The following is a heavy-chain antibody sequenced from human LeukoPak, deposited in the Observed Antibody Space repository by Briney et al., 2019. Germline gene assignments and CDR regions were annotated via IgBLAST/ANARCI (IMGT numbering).Heavy chain of an antibody. Sequence: AGGSLRLSCAASGFTFDDYAMHWVRQAPGKGLEWVSLISWDGGSTYYADSVKGRFTISRDNSKNSLYLQMNSLRAEDTALYYCAKDSLPRVVARQYWFDPWGQGTLVTVSS. V-gene: IGHV3-43D*04. CDR1: GFTFDDYA. J-gene: IGHJ5*02. CDR2: ISWDGGST. CDR3: AKDSLPRVVARQYWFDP. D-gene: IGHD2-15*01.